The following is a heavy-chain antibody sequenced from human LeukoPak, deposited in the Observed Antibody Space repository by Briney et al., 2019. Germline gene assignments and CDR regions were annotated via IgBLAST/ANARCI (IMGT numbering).Heavy chain of an antibody. J-gene: IGHJ4*02. Sequence: SETLSLTCTVSGGSISSSSYYWGWIRQPPGKGLEWIGSIYYSGSTYYNPSLKSRVTISVDTSKNQFSLKLSSVTAADTAVYYCAREAVVTGTDYWGQGTLVTVSS. V-gene: IGHV4-39*07. CDR3: AREAVVTGTDY. CDR1: GGSISSSSYY. CDR2: IYYSGST. D-gene: IGHD3-22*01.